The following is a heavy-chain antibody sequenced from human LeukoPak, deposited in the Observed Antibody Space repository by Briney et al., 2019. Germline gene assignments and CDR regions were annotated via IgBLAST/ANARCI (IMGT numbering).Heavy chain of an antibody. CDR2: IKSKADGGTT. CDR1: AFTFHHAW. Sequence: GGSLRLSCAASAFTFHHAWMSWVRQAPGKGLEWVGRIKSKADGGTTDYAAPVKGRFTISRDDSKKKLYLDMNSLKTEDTAVYYCTTDPYTSGSYYTADFDYWGQGTLVTVSS. V-gene: IGHV3-15*01. CDR3: TTDPYTSGSYYTADFDY. D-gene: IGHD3-10*01. J-gene: IGHJ4*02.